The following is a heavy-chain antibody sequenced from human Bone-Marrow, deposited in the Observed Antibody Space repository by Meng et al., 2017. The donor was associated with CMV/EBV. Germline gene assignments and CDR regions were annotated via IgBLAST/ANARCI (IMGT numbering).Heavy chain of an antibody. D-gene: IGHD6-25*01. V-gene: IGHV1-18*01. CDR2: ISAYNGNT. CDR1: GGTFSSYS. CDR3: SRAAAWAPTTLTYGWFDP. Sequence: ASVKVSCKASGGTFSSYSITWGRQAPGQGREWMGWISAYNGNTNQEQKLQGRVTMTTDTSTSKAYMVLRSLRSDDTAVYYCSRAAAWAPTTLTYGWFDPWGQGTLVTVCS. J-gene: IGHJ5*02.